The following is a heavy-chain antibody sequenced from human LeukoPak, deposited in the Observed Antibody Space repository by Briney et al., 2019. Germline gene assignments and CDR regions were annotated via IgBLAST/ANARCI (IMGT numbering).Heavy chain of an antibody. V-gene: IGHV4-59*01. J-gene: IGHJ3*02. Sequence: SETLSLTCTVSGGSISDYYWNWMGQPPGKGLEWIGYIYYSGRTNYNPSLKSRVSISVDTSKNQLSLKLSSVTAADTAVYYCARVIQGAFDIWGQGTMVTVSS. CDR3: ARVIQGAFDI. CDR2: IYYSGRT. CDR1: GGSISDYY. D-gene: IGHD2-21*01.